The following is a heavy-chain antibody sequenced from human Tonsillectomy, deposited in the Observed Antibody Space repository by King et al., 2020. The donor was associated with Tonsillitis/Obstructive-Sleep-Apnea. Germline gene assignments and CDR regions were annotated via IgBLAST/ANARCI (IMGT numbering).Heavy chain of an antibody. CDR1: GGSISSYY. V-gene: IGHV4-59*01. CDR2: ISYSGST. CDR3: ASDRASTYSWRDYYYMDV. Sequence: VQLQESGPGLVKPSETLSLTCTVSGGSISSYYWSWIRQPPGKGLEWIGYISYSGSTNYNPSLKSRVTISVDTSKNQFSLKLSSVTAADTAVYYCASDRASTYSWRDYYYMDVWGKGTTVTVSS. D-gene: IGHD4-11*01. J-gene: IGHJ6*03.